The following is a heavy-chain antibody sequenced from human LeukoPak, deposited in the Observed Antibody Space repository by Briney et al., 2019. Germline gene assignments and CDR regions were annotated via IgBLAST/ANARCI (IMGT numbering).Heavy chain of an antibody. J-gene: IGHJ4*02. Sequence: PPETLSLTSTVSRGSISSSSDYSGWVRQPPGKWRGWLGGIYFSGSTYYNPSLKSRVTISVDTPKNQFSLKLSSVTAADTAVYYCARHVIGIVVVVAAKHFDYWGQGTLVTVSS. CDR1: RGSISSSSDY. D-gene: IGHD2-15*01. V-gene: IGHV4-39*01. CDR3: ARHVIGIVVVVAAKHFDY. CDR2: IYFSGST.